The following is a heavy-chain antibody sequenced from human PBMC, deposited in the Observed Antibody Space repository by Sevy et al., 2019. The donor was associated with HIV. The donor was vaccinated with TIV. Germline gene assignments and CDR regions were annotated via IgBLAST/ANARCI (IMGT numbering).Heavy chain of an antibody. Sequence: GGSLRLSCAASGFSFSSYAMSWVRQTPGKGLQWVSVISGGGGSTYYADSVKGRFTIFRDNSRNTVYLQMNSLRAEDTAVYYCARRPDLGVVILTGVLDVWGQGTTVTVSS. D-gene: IGHD3-3*01. CDR1: GFSFSSYA. CDR2: ISGGGGST. V-gene: IGHV3-23*01. J-gene: IGHJ6*02. CDR3: ARRPDLGVVILTGVLDV.